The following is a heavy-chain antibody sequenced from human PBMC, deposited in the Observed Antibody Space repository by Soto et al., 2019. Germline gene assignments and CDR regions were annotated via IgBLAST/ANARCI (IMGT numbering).Heavy chain of an antibody. Sequence: NVSGYSFNLCCMHMVKKKTGKGLEGMGLVDPEDGETIYAEKCQGRVTITADTSTDTAYMELSSLRSEDTAVYYCATSWFPSRDSSGPDIDYSGQGTRVSVSA. D-gene: IGHD3-22*01. J-gene: IGHJ4*02. CDR2: VDPEDGET. V-gene: IGHV1-69-2*01. CDR3: ATSWFPSRDSSGPDIDY. CDR1: GYSFNLCC.